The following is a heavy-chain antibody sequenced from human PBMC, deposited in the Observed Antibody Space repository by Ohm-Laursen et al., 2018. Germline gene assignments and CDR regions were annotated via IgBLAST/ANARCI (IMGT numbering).Heavy chain of an antibody. CDR3: ARSGGYSHRYNFDY. CDR1: GFTFSSYA. CDR2: ISGSGGST. V-gene: IGHV3-23*01. J-gene: IGHJ4*02. Sequence: GSLRLSCTASGFTFSSYAMNWVRQAPGKGLEWVSGISGSGGSTYYADSVKGRFTISRDNSKNTLYMQMNSLRAEDTAVYYCARSGGYSHRYNFDYWGQGTLVTASS. D-gene: IGHD5-18*01.